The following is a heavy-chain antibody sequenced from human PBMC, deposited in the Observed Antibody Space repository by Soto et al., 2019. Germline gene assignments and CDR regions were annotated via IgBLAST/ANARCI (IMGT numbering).Heavy chain of an antibody. CDR3: AREPGSDAFDI. CDR1: GGSISSGGYY. Sequence: QVQLQESGPGLVKPSQTLSLTCTVSGGSISSGGYYWSWIRQHPGKGLEWIGYIYYSGSTYYNPSLKSXXTXSXXTSKNQFSLKLSSVTAADTAVYYCAREPGSDAFDIWGQGTMVTVSS. D-gene: IGHD2-15*01. V-gene: IGHV4-31*03. CDR2: IYYSGST. J-gene: IGHJ3*02.